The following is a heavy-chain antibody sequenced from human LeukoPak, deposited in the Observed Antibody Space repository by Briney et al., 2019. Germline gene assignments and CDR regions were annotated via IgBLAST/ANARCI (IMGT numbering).Heavy chain of an antibody. J-gene: IGHJ4*02. Sequence: GGSLRLSCAASGFTFSNYWLHWVRQVPRKGLVWVSRINPGGSSTTYADSVKGRFTISRDNAKNTLYLQMNSLRAEDTAVYYCARSNQADDYWGQGTLVTVSS. CDR3: ARSNQADDY. D-gene: IGHD4-11*01. V-gene: IGHV3-74*01. CDR2: INPGGSST. CDR1: GFTFSNYW.